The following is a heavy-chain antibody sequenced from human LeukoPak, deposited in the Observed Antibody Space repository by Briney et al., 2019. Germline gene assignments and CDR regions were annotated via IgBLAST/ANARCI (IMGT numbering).Heavy chain of an antibody. CDR2: IRPSGGGT. CDR1: GYTFTNYY. J-gene: IGHJ3*02. CDR3: ARITSNDGFDI. V-gene: IGHV1-46*01. D-gene: IGHD1-20*01. Sequence: ASVKVSCKASGYTFTNYYMHWVRQAPGQGLEWMGIIRPSGGGTGHAQKFQGRVTMTTDTSTNTVYLELNSLRFEDTAIYYCARITSNDGFDIWGQGTMVTVSS.